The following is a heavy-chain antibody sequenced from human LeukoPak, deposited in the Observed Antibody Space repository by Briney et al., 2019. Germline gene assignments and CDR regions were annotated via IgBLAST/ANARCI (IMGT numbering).Heavy chain of an antibody. CDR1: GFSFTNYT. Sequence: GGSLRLSCAASGFSFTNYTMNWVRQAPGKGLEWVSSISSSSSYRYYADSVKGGFTISRDNAKNSLYLQMNSLRAEDTAVYCARGYCSGGSCYFLVDYWGQGTLVTVSS. D-gene: IGHD2-15*01. V-gene: IGHV3-21*01. J-gene: IGHJ4*02. CDR2: ISSSSSYR. CDR3: RGYCSGGSCYFLVDY.